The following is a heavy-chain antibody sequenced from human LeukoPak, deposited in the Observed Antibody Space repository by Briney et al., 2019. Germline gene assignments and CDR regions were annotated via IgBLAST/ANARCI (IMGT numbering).Heavy chain of an antibody. CDR1: GFTFSNYW. V-gene: IGHV3-7*05. D-gene: IGHD1-1*01. CDR2: IKQDGSEK. Sequence: GGSLRLSCAASGFTFSNYWMTWVRQAPGQGLEWVANIKQDGSEKYYVDSVKGRFTISRDNAENSLYLQMHSLTAADKAVYYCARNWNLDYWGQGTLVTVSS. J-gene: IGHJ4*02. CDR3: ARNWNLDY.